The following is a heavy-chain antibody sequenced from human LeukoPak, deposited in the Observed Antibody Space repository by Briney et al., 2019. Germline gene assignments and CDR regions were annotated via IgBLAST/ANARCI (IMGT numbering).Heavy chain of an antibody. CDR2: ISGRGNST. Sequence: GGSLRLSCAASGFTFSRYAMSWVRQAPGKGLEWVSGISGRGNSTYYADYVKGRFTISRDNSKDTLFLQMNSLRAEDTAVYYCAKGPLVYSGGNWYFFDYWGQGTLVTVSS. D-gene: IGHD6-13*01. J-gene: IGHJ4*02. V-gene: IGHV3-23*01. CDR1: GFTFSRYA. CDR3: AKGPLVYSGGNWYFFDY.